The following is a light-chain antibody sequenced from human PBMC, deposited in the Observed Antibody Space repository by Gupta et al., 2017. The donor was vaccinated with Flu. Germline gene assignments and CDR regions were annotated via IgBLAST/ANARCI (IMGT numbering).Light chain of an antibody. CDR3: QTWGTGIVV. CDR1: SGHSNYA. Sequence: QPVLTQSPSASASLGTSVKLTCTLSSGHSNYAIAWHQQQPEKGPRYLMKVNSDGSHTKGDGIPDRFSGSSSGAERYLTMSSLQSEDEADYYCQTWGTGIVVFGGGTKLTVL. J-gene: IGLJ2*01. V-gene: IGLV4-69*01. CDR2: VNSDGSH.